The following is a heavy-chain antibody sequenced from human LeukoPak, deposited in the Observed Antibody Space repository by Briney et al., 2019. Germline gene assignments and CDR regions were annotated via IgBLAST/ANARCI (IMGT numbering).Heavy chain of an antibody. Sequence: GESLRISRKGSGYTFTNYWIGCVRQMPGKGLEWMGIIYPGDSDTRYSPSFQGQVTISADKSISTAYLQWSSLKASDTAMYYCARGLIRSFDYWGQGTLVTVSS. CDR1: GYTFTNYW. CDR3: ARGLIRSFDY. D-gene: IGHD2/OR15-2a*01. CDR2: IYPGDSDT. V-gene: IGHV5-51*01. J-gene: IGHJ4*02.